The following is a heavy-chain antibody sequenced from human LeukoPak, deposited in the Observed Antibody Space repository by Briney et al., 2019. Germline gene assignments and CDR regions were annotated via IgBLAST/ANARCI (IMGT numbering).Heavy chain of an antibody. D-gene: IGHD4-23*01. CDR3: ARDNSVEDTAWWFDP. Sequence: ASVEVSCKASGYTFTSYYMHWVRQAPGQGLEWMGLINPTGGSTGYAQKFQGRVTMTRDMSTSTDYMELSSLRSEDTAVYYCARDNSVEDTAWWFDPWGQGTLVTVSS. V-gene: IGHV1-46*01. CDR2: INPTGGST. J-gene: IGHJ5*02. CDR1: GYTFTSYY.